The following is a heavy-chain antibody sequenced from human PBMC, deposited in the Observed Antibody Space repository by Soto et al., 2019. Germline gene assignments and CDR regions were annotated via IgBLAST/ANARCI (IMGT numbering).Heavy chain of an antibody. CDR1: GYTFTSYD. V-gene: IGHV1-8*01. CDR2: MNPNSGNT. CDR3: ARDQAGYSYGYWNGMEV. Sequence: ASVKVSCKASGYTFTSYDINWVRQATGQGLEWMGWMNPNSGNTGYAQKFQGRVTMTRNTSISTAYMKLSSLRSEDTAVYYCARDQAGYSYGYWNGMEVWGQGTTVTVSS. J-gene: IGHJ6*02. D-gene: IGHD5-18*01.